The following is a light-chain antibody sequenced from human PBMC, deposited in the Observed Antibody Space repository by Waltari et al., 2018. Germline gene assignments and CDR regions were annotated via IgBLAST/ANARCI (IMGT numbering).Light chain of an antibody. CDR1: QDISNY. CDR3: QQYDNLPRIT. V-gene: IGKV1-33*01. J-gene: IGKJ5*01. Sequence: DIQMTQSPSSLSASVGDRVPITCQASQDISNYLNWYQQKPGKAPKLLIYDASNLETGVPSRFSGSGSGTDFTFTISSLQPEDIATYYCQQYDNLPRITFGQGTRLEIK. CDR2: DAS.